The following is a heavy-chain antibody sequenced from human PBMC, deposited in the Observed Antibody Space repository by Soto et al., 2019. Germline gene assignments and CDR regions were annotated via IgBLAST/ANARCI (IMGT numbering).Heavy chain of an antibody. V-gene: IGHV4-39*01. Sequence: QLQLQESGPGLVKPSETLSLTCTVSGGSISSSSFHWGWIRQPPGKGLEWIGSIYYSGSTYYSPSLKSRLTISVDTSKNQLSLKLSSGTAADSAVYYCARRERAAGTDWWFDPWGQGTLVTVSS. CDR3: ARRERAAGTDWWFDP. CDR2: IYYSGST. D-gene: IGHD6-13*01. CDR1: GGSISSSSFH. J-gene: IGHJ5*02.